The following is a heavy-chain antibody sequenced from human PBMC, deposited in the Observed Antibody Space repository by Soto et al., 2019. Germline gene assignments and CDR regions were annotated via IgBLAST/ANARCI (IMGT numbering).Heavy chain of an antibody. J-gene: IGHJ4*02. CDR1: RFSIGSYW. CDR3: AAGFPPDF. Sequence: EVLLVESGGGLVQPGGSLTLSCAASRFSIGSYWMNWVRQAPGKGLEWVANIKGDGSAKYYVDSVEGRFTISRDNTKNSLDLQMNSLRVEDTAVYYCAAGFPPDFWGRGTLVTVSS. D-gene: IGHD3-3*01. V-gene: IGHV3-7*01. CDR2: IKGDGSAK.